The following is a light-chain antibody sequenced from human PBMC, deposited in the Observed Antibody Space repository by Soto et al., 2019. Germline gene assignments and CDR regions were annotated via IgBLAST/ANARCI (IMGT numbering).Light chain of an antibody. CDR1: SSDVGGYNY. CDR2: DVN. CDR3: SSHAGSDNPFV. V-gene: IGLV2-8*01. J-gene: IGLJ1*01. Sequence: QSALTQPPSASGSPGQSVTISCTGTSSDVGGYNYVSWYQQHPGKAPKVMIYDVNKRPSGVPDRFSGSKSGNTASLTVSGLQAEDEADYYSSSHAGSDNPFVFGPGTKLTVL.